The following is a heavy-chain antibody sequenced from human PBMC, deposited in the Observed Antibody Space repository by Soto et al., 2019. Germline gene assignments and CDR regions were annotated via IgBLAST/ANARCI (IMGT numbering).Heavy chain of an antibody. CDR1: GFTVSSNY. Sequence: PGGSLRLSCAASGFTVSSNYMSWVRQAKGKGLEWVSVIYSGGSTYYADSVKGRFTISRDNSKNTLYLQMNSLRAEDTAVYYCARSHYDILTGYPNWFDPWGQGTLVTVSS. CDR2: IYSGGST. D-gene: IGHD3-9*01. CDR3: ARSHYDILTGYPNWFDP. V-gene: IGHV3-66*01. J-gene: IGHJ5*02.